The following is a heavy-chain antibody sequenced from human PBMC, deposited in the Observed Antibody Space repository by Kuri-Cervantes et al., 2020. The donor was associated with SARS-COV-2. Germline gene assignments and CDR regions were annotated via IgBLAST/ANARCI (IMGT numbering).Heavy chain of an antibody. Sequence: GESLKISCAASGFTVSSYAMHWVRQAPGKGLEGVALISYDGSNKYYADSVKGRFTISIDNSKNTLYLQMDSLRPDDTAVYYCAKDPHGIVVVVAAIDQWGQGTLVTVSS. CDR2: ISYDGSNK. CDR3: AKDPHGIVVVVAAIDQ. V-gene: IGHV3-30*18. CDR1: GFTVSSYA. D-gene: IGHD2-15*01. J-gene: IGHJ4*02.